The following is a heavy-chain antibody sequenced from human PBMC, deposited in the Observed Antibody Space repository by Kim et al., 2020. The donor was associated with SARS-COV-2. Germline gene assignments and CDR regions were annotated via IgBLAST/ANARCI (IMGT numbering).Heavy chain of an antibody. Sequence: GGSLRLSCAASGFTFDDYAMHWVRQAPGKGLEWVSGISWNSGSIGYADSVKGRFTTSRDNAKNSLYLQMNSLRAEDTALYYCAKVTERTYIFDVFNIWGQGTMVTVSS. V-gene: IGHV3-9*01. J-gene: IGHJ3*02. D-gene: IGHD2-2*02. CDR1: GFTFDDYA. CDR2: ISWNSGSI. CDR3: AKVTERTYIFDVFNI.